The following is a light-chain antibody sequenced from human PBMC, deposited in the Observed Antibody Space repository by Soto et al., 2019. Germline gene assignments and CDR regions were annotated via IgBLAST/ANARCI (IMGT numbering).Light chain of an antibody. Sequence: QSALTQPASVSGSPGQSITISCTGTNSDVGNSCNFVSWYQQHPGQAPRLIIHNVSNRPSGVSSRFSGSKSGNTASLAVSGLQAEDEAIYYCNSYSTSRSVVFGGGTKLTVL. J-gene: IGLJ2*01. CDR2: NVS. V-gene: IGLV2-14*03. CDR1: NSDVGNSCNF. CDR3: NSYSTSRSVV.